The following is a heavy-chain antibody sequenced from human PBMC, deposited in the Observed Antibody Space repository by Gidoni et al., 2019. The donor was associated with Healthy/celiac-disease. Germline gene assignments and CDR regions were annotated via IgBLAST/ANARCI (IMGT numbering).Heavy chain of an antibody. J-gene: IGHJ6*02. V-gene: IGHV4-34*01. CDR3: ARIGMTTISHGYYYYGMDV. Sequence: QVQLQQWGAGLLKPSETLSLTCAVYGGSFSGSYWSWIRQPPGKGLEWIGEINHSGSTNYNPSLKSRVTISVDTSKNQFSLKLSSVTAADTAVYYCARIGMTTISHGYYYYGMDVWGQGTTVTVSS. CDR1: GGSFSGSY. CDR2: INHSGST. D-gene: IGHD4-17*01.